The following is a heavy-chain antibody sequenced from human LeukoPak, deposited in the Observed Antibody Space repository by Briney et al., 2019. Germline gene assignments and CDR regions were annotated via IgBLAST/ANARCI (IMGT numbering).Heavy chain of an antibody. CDR1: GFTFSTYS. V-gene: IGHV3-21*01. CDR3: ARDKQVYCSGGSCTGGGY. D-gene: IGHD2-15*01. J-gene: IGHJ4*02. CDR2: ISGSSSHI. Sequence: GGSLRLSCAASGFTFSTYSLNWVRQAPGKGLEWVSSISGSSSHIYYADSVKGRFTISRDNARNSLYLQMNSLRADDTAVYYCARDKQVYCSGGSCTGGGYWGQGTLVTVSS.